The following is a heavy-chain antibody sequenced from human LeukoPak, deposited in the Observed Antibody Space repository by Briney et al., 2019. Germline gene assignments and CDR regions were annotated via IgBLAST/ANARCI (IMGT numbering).Heavy chain of an antibody. J-gene: IGHJ3*02. CDR3: ARVYSSSWYRSFDAFDI. Sequence: PGGSLRLSCAASGFTFSSYWMRWVRQAPGKGLEWVANIKQDGSEKYYVDSVKGRFTISRDNAKNSLYLQMNSLRAEDTAVYYCARVYSSSWYRSFDAFDIWGQGTMVTVSS. V-gene: IGHV3-7*01. CDR1: GFTFSSYW. D-gene: IGHD6-13*01. CDR2: IKQDGSEK.